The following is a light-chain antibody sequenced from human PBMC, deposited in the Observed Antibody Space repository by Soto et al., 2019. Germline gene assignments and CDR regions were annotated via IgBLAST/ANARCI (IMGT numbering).Light chain of an antibody. J-gene: IGKJ2*01. Sequence: EIVLTQSPATLSLSPGERATLSCRASQSVSTYLAWYQQKPGQAPRLLIYDASNRASGIPARFSGRGSGTDFTLTISSLEPEDFAVYFCQQRSSWPYTFGQGTKLEIK. V-gene: IGKV3-11*01. CDR2: DAS. CDR1: QSVSTY. CDR3: QQRSSWPYT.